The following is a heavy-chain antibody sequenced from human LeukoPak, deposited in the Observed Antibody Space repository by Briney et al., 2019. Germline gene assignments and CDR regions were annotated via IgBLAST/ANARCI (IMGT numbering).Heavy chain of an antibody. J-gene: IGHJ3*02. CDR3: ARDKTPAFHDYGGNSDAFDI. V-gene: IGHV1-46*01. CDR2: INPSGGST. CDR1: GYTFTSYY. Sequence: GASVKVSCKASGYTFTSYYMHWVRQAPGQGLEWMGIINPSGGSTSYAQKFQGRVTMTRDTSTSTVYMELSSLRSEDTAVYYCARDKTPAFHDYGGNSDAFDIWGQGTMVTVSS. D-gene: IGHD4-23*01.